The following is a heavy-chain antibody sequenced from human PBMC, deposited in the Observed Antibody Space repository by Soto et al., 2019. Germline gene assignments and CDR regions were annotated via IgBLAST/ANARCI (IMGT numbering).Heavy chain of an antibody. CDR1: GGSISSYY. D-gene: IGHD3-9*01. V-gene: IGHV4-59*08. CDR3: ARQRTGYYTGFDY. J-gene: IGHJ4*02. CDR2: IYYSGST. Sequence: SETLSLTCTVSGGSISSYYWSWIRQPPGKGLEWIGYIYYSGSTNYNPSNKSQVTISVDTSKNQFSLKLSSVTAADTALYYCARQRTGYYTGFDYWGQGTLVTVSS.